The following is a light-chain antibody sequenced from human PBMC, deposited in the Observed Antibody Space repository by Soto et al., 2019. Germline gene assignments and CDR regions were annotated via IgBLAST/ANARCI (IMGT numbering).Light chain of an antibody. Sequence: DIVMTQSPDSLAVSLGERATINCKSSQSVLYSSNNKNYLAWYQQKPGQPPKLLIYWASTRESGVPDRFSGGGSGTEFTLTISSLQSEDFVVYYCQQYNSWPPITFGQGTRLEIK. J-gene: IGKJ5*01. CDR2: WAS. CDR1: QSVLYSSNNKNY. V-gene: IGKV4-1*01. CDR3: QQYNSWPPIT.